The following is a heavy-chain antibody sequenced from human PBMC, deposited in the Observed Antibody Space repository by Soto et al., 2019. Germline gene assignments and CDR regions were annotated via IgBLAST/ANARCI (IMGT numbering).Heavy chain of an antibody. J-gene: IGHJ4*02. CDR3: ARETSMYGDYVALCGY. V-gene: IGHV3-33*01. D-gene: IGHD4-17*01. CDR2: IWCDGSNK. CDR1: GFTFSSYF. Sequence: QVQLVESGGGVVQPGRSLRLSCAASGFTFSSYFMHWVRQAPGKGLEWVAVIWCDGSNKYYADSVKGRFTISRDNSKNTLYMQMNSPREEETPVYNCARETSMYGDYVALCGYWGKGTLATVSS.